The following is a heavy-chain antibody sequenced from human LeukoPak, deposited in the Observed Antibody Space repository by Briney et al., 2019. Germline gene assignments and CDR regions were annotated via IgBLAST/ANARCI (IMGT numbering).Heavy chain of an antibody. V-gene: IGHV1-46*01. Sequence: GASVKVSCKAFGYTFSIYYIHWVRQAPGQGLEWMGVINPRSDSTTYAQKYKVRVTLTSDTYTDTVYMDLSSMRSDDTAVYYCARVSLPGTTYPPFDYWGQGTLVTVSS. D-gene: IGHD1-1*01. CDR1: GYTFSIYY. CDR3: ARVSLPGTTYPPFDY. CDR2: INPRSDST. J-gene: IGHJ4*02.